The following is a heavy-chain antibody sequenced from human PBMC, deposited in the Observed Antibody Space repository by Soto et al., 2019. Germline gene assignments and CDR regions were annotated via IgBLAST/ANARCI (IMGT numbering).Heavy chain of an antibody. Sequence: QVQLVQSGAEVKKPGASVKVSCKASGYTFTTYSMHWVRQAPGQRLEWMGWMNPLNGDTKYSQRLXGRLTIIRDTSASTAYMELSSLRSEDTAIYYCARGNSGAFDIWGQGTMVTVSS. CDR1: GYTFTTYS. D-gene: IGHD6-19*01. CDR3: ARGNSGAFDI. CDR2: MNPLNGDT. J-gene: IGHJ3*02. V-gene: IGHV1-3*01.